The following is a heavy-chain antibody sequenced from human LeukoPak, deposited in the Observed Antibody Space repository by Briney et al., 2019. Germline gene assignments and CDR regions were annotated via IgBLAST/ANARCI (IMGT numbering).Heavy chain of an antibody. Sequence: TSETLSLTCTVSGGSISSGDYYWSWIRQPPGKGLEWIGYIYYSGSTYYNPSLKSRVTISVDTSKNQFSLKLSSVTAADTAVYYCARAAEVRYFDWLSPFDYWGQGTLVTVSS. CDR2: IYYSGST. J-gene: IGHJ4*02. CDR1: GGSISSGDYY. CDR3: ARAAEVRYFDWLSPFDY. D-gene: IGHD3-9*01. V-gene: IGHV4-30-4*01.